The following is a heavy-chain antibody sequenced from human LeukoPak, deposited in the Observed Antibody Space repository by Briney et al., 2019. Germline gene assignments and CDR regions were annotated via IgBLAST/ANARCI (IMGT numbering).Heavy chain of an antibody. D-gene: IGHD3-22*01. CDR2: INPSGGST. Sequence: WALVKVSCKASGYTFTSYYMHWVRQAPGQGLEWMGIINPSGGSTSYAQKFQGRVTMTRDMSTSTVYMELSSLRSEDTAVYYCARGAAGYYYDSSGYIDWGQGTMVTVSS. V-gene: IGHV1-46*01. CDR1: GYTFTSYY. CDR3: ARGAAGYYYDSSGYID. J-gene: IGHJ3*01.